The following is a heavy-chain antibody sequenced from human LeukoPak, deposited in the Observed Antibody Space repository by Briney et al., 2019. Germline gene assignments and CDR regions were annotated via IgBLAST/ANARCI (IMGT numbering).Heavy chain of an antibody. CDR2: ISYDGSNK. V-gene: IGHV3-30*18. J-gene: IGHJ4*02. Sequence: GGSLRLSCEASGFTFSSYGMHWVRQAPGKGLEWVAVISYDGSNKYYADSVKGRFTISRDNSKNTLYLQMNSLRAEDTAVYYCAKAGDLDYWGQGTLVTVSS. CDR3: AKAGDLDY. CDR1: GFTFSSYG. D-gene: IGHD7-27*01.